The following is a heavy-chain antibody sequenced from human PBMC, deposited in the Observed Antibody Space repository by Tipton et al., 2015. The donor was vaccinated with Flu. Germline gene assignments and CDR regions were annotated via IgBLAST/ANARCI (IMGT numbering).Heavy chain of an antibody. CDR2: AYYRGST. J-gene: IGHJ4*02. V-gene: IGHV4-38-2*01. CDR3: ARRPTVSKTYYFDY. D-gene: IGHD4-17*01. CDR1: GYSINNGYY. Sequence: TLSLTCDVSGYSINNGYYWGWTRQSPGKGLEWIGYAYYRGSTYYNPSLKGRVSISVDTSKNQLSLNLTSVTAADTAIYYCARRPTVSKTYYFDYWGQGARVTVSS.